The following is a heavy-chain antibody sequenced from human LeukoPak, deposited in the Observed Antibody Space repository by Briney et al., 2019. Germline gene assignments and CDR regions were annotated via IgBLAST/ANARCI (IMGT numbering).Heavy chain of an antibody. V-gene: IGHV3-15*07. J-gene: IGHJ4*02. CDR1: GFTFSNAW. CDR3: AKDVRGTYAPDY. D-gene: IGHD2-2*01. Sequence: GGSLRLSCAASGFTFSNAWMNWVRQAPGKGLVWVGRIKSKTDGGTTDYAAPVKGRFTISRDDSKNTLYLQMNSLRAEDTAIYYCAKDVRGTYAPDYWGQGTLVTVSS. CDR2: IKSKTDGGTT.